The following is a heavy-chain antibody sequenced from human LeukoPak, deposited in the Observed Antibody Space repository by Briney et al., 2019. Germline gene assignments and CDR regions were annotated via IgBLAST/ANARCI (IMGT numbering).Heavy chain of an antibody. J-gene: IGHJ3*02. Sequence: SETLSLTCTVSGGSISSYYWSWIRQPPGKGLEWIGRIYTSGSTNYNPSLKSRVTISVDTSKNQFSLKLSSVTAADTAVYYCARDRDDFWSGYYTPGLAFDIWGQGTMVTVSS. CDR3: ARDRDDFWSGYYTPGLAFDI. CDR1: GGSISSYY. V-gene: IGHV4-4*07. D-gene: IGHD3-3*01. CDR2: IYTSGST.